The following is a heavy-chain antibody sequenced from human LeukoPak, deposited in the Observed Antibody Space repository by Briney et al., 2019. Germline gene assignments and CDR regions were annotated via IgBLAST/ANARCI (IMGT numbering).Heavy chain of an antibody. CDR1: GFTFSNFG. J-gene: IGHJ4*02. CDR2: ISYDGSNK. V-gene: IGHV3-30*18. D-gene: IGHD2-21*02. CDR3: AKDLSLVVVTTVGY. Sequence: GGSLRLSCAASGFTFSNFGMYWVRQAPGKGLEWVAVISYDGSNKYYADSVKGRFTISRDNSKNTLYLQMNSLRAEDTAVYYCAKDLSLVVVTTVGYWGQGTLVTVSS.